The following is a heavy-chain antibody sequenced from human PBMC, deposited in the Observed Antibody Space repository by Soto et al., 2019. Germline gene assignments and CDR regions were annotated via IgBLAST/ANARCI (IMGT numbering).Heavy chain of an antibody. CDR2: IIPYYGTT. CDR1: GYTFTSYG. CDR3: AIWCGSGCFDY. J-gene: IGHJ4*02. V-gene: IGHV1-18*04. D-gene: IGHD3-3*01. Sequence: ASVNVSCKASGYTFTSYGISWVRQAPGQGLELMGWIIPYYGTTNYAQKLQRRVTITTXXXXXXAXMXPGXXXSDGTAVYYCAIWCGSGCFDYWGQGILVTVSS.